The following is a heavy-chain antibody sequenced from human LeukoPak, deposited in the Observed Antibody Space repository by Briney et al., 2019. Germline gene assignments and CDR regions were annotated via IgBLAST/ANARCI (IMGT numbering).Heavy chain of an antibody. CDR2: INSDGSTT. D-gene: IGHD2-2*01. CDR3: AKASSIYTWAFNY. CDR1: GFTFSSFW. V-gene: IGHV3-74*01. J-gene: IGHJ4*02. Sequence: GGFLRLSCAASGFTFSSFWMHWVRQAPGKGLVWVSRINSDGSTTTYADSVKGRFTISRDNSKDTLFLQMNSLRAEDTAVYYCAKASSIYTWAFNYWGQGALVTVSS.